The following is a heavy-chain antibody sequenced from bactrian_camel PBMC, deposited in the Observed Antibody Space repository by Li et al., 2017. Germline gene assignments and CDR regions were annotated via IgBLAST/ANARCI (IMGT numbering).Heavy chain of an antibody. Sequence: VQLVESGGGSALAGGSVRLSCAASGYTYSGHCMGWFRQAPGKEREGVAVIAGSGSPGYADSVKGRFTISRDNAENILYLQMNSLKPEDTAMYYCGADPYTCRYSDRINYNHRGQGTQVTVS. CDR3: GADPYTCRYSDRINYNH. V-gene: IGHV3S26*01. D-gene: IGHD4*01. CDR1: GYTYSGHC. CDR2: VIAGSGSP. J-gene: IGHJ4*01.